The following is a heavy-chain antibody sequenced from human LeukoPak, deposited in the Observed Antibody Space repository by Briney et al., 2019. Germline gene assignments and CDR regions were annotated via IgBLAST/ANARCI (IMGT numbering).Heavy chain of an antibody. Sequence: ASVKVSCKVSGYTLTELSMHWVRQAPGKGLEWMGGFDPEDGETIYAQKFQGRVTMTEDTSTDTAYMELSSLRSEDTAVYYCARLDRIAAAGNIWFDPWGQGTLVTVSS. CDR2: FDPEDGET. D-gene: IGHD6-13*01. J-gene: IGHJ5*02. V-gene: IGHV1-24*01. CDR1: GYTLTELS. CDR3: ARLDRIAAAGNIWFDP.